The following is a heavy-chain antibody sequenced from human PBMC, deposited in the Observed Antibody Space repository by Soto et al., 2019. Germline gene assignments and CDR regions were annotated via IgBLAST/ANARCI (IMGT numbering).Heavy chain of an antibody. CDR1: GFTFSSYS. D-gene: IGHD3-10*01. Sequence: GGSLRLSCAASGFTFSSYSMNWVRQAPGKELEWVSSISSSSSYIYYADSVKGRFTISRDNAKNSLYLQMNSLRAEDTAVYYCARFRRQDPYGSGSYYNVYWFDPWGQGTLVTVSS. CDR2: ISSSSSYI. CDR3: ARFRRQDPYGSGSYYNVYWFDP. V-gene: IGHV3-21*01. J-gene: IGHJ5*02.